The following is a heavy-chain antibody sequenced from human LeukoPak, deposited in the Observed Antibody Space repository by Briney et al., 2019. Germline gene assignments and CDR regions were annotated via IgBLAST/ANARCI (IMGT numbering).Heavy chain of an antibody. CDR1: GGSISSYY. V-gene: IGHV4-4*07. D-gene: IGHD6-13*01. Sequence: SETLSLTCTVSGGSISSYYWSWIRQPAGKGLEWIGRIYTSGSTNYNPSLKSRVTISVDTSKNQFSLKLSSVTAADTAVYYCARHTGYSSSYYYFDYWGQGTLVTVSS. CDR2: IYTSGST. CDR3: ARHTGYSSSYYYFDY. J-gene: IGHJ4*02.